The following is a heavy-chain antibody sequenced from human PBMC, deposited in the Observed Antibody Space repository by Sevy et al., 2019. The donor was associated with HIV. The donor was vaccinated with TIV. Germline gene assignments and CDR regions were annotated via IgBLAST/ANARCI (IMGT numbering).Heavy chain of an antibody. CDR3: ARYPIVVVPAAEYYFDY. V-gene: IGHV5-51*01. Sequence: GESLKISCKGSGYTFSNYWIGWVRQMPGKGLEWIGVIYPGNSVTRYSPSFQGQVTMSAGKSTSTAYLQWSSLKTSDTAIYYVARYPIVVVPAAEYYFDYWGQGTLVTVSS. D-gene: IGHD2-2*01. CDR2: IYPGNSVT. J-gene: IGHJ4*02. CDR1: GYTFSNYW.